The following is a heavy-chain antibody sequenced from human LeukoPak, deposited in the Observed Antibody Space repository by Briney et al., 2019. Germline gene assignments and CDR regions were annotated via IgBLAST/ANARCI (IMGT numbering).Heavy chain of an antibody. V-gene: IGHV3-66*01. CDR2: IYSGGST. D-gene: IGHD1-26*01. J-gene: IGHJ5*02. CDR3: ANPIVGAST. Sequence: GGSLILSCAASGFTVISNYMSWVRRAPGKGLEWVSVIYSGGSTYYADSVKGRFTISRDNSKNTLYLQMNSLRAEDTAVSYCANPIVGASTWGQGTLVTVSS. CDR1: GFTVISNY.